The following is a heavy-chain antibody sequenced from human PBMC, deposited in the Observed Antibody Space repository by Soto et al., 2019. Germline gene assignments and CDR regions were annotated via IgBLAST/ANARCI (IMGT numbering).Heavy chain of an antibody. V-gene: IGHV4-34*01. D-gene: IGHD4-17*01. Sequence: EKGLEWIGEINHSGSTTCNPSLKSRVTISVDTSKNQFSLKLSSVTAADTAVYYCARVVKTSLDHYARHYDFDYWGQRPLLTVSS. J-gene: IGHJ4*02. CDR2: INHSGST. CDR3: ARVVKTSLDHYARHYDFDY.